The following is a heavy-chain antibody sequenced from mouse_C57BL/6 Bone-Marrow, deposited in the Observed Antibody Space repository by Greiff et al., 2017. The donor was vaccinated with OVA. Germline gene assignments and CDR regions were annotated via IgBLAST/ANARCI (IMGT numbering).Heavy chain of an antibody. D-gene: IGHD2-4*01. CDR3: ARYDYDGVFDY. CDR2: INPNNGGT. Sequence: EVQLQQSGPELVKPGASVKISCKASGYTFTDYYMNWVKQSHGKSLEWIGDINPNNGGTSYNQKFKGKATLTVDKSSSTAYMELRSLTSEDSAVYYCARYDYDGVFDYWGQGTTLTVSS. V-gene: IGHV1-26*01. J-gene: IGHJ2*01. CDR1: GYTFTDYY.